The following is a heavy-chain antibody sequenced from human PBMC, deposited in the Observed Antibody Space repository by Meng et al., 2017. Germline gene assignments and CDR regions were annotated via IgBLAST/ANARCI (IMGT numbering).Heavy chain of an antibody. V-gene: IGHV1-69*06. CDR1: GGTFSSYA. CDR3: ARDKRPSSSWYGNWFDP. CDR2: IIPIFGTA. J-gene: IGHJ5*02. D-gene: IGHD6-13*01. Sequence: QVQLVQSGGEVKKPGSSVKVSCKASGGTFSSYAISWVRQAPGQGLEWMGGIIPIFGTANYAQKFQGRVTITADKSTSTAYMEPSSLRSEDTAVYYCARDKRPSSSWYGNWFDPWGQGTLVTVSS.